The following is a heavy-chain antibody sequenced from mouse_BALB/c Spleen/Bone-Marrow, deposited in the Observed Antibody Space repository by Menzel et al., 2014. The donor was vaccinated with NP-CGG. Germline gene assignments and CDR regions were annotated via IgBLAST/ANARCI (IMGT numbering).Heavy chain of an antibody. Sequence: QVQLQQSGSVLVRPGASVKLSCKASGYTFTSSWMHWAKQRPGQGLEGIGEIHPNSGNTNYNEEFKGKATLTVDTSSSTAHVDLSSLTSEDSAVYYCARHHRYAYYFDYWGQGTTLTVSS. CDR1: GYTFTSSW. J-gene: IGHJ2*01. CDR3: ARHHRYAYYFDY. CDR2: IHPNSGNT. V-gene: IGHV1S130*01. D-gene: IGHD2-14*01.